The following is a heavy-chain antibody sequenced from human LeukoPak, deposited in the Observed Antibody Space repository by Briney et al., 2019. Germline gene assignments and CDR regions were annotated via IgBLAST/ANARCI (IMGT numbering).Heavy chain of an antibody. CDR2: IYYSGST. CDR3: ARHRGSGYPYFDY. V-gene: IGHV4-59*01. D-gene: IGHD3-22*01. J-gene: IGHJ4*02. Sequence: PSETLSLTCTVSGGSINNYYWSWIRQPPGKGLEWIGYIYYSGSTNYNPSPTSRVTISLHTSKNHFSLKLSSLTAADTAVYYCARHRGSGYPYFDYWGQGTLVTVSS. CDR1: GGSINNYY.